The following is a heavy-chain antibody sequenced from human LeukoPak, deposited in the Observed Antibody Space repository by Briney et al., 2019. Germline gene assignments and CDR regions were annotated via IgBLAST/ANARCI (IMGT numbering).Heavy chain of an antibody. V-gene: IGHV3-30-3*01. CDR1: GFTFSSYA. Sequence: GGSLRLSCAASGFTFSSYAMHWVRQAPGKGLEWVAVISYDGSNKYYADSVKGRFTISRDNSKNTLYLQMNSLRAEDTAVYYCAKVNYFHWGQGTLVTVSS. D-gene: IGHD3-10*01. J-gene: IGHJ4*02. CDR3: AKVNYFH. CDR2: ISYDGSNK.